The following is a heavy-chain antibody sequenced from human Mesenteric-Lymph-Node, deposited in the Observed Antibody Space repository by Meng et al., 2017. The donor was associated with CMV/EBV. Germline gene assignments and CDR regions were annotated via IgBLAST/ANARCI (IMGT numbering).Heavy chain of an antibody. CDR3: ARESVDNRWYHYRYFDL. V-gene: IGHV1-2*06. Sequence: YALTESYIHRVRQAQGQGLEWVGRINPNTGGTNYAQIFQGRVTMTRDTSISTAYMDLSRLTSDDTAVYYCARESVDNRWYHYRYFDLWGRGTLVTVSS. D-gene: IGHD6-13*01. CDR2: INPNTGGT. CDR1: YALTESY. J-gene: IGHJ2*01.